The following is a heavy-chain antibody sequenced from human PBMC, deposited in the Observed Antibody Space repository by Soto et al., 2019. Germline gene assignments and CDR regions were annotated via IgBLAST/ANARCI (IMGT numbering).Heavy chain of an antibody. Sequence: PSETLSLTCTFSCGSIISSSYYWGWIRQPPGKGLEWIGSIYYSGSTYYNPSLKSRVTISVDTSKNQFSLKLSSVTAADTAVYYCARLGAVAGNDYWGQGTLVTVSS. J-gene: IGHJ4*02. CDR2: IYYSGST. CDR1: CGSIISSSYY. D-gene: IGHD6-19*01. V-gene: IGHV4-39*01. CDR3: ARLGAVAGNDY.